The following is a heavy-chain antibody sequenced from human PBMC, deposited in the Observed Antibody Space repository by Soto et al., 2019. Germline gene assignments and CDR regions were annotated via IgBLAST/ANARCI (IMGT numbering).Heavy chain of an antibody. J-gene: IGHJ6*02. D-gene: IGHD6-19*01. V-gene: IGHV3-23*01. CDR2: ISGSGGST. CDR3: AKDLDGYSSGWHRHYYGMDV. Sequence: GGSLRLSCAASGFTFSSYAMSWVRQAPGKGLEWVSAISGSGGSTYYADSVKGRFTISRDNSKNTLYLQMNSLRAEDTAVYYCAKDLDGYSSGWHRHYYGMDVWGQGTTVTVSS. CDR1: GFTFSSYA.